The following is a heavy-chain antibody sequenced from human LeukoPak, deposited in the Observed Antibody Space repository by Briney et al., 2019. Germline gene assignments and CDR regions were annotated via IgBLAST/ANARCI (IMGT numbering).Heavy chain of an antibody. CDR2: IYTSGST. CDR3: ARDICTNGVCYRAGGYYYYMDV. CDR1: GGSISSYY. Sequence: SETLSLTCTVSGGSISSYYWSWIRQPAGKGLEWIGRIYTSGSTNYNPSLKSRVTMSVDTSKNQFSLKLSSVTAADTAVYYCARDICTNGVCYRAGGYYYYMDVWGKGTTVTVCS. V-gene: IGHV4-4*07. J-gene: IGHJ6*03. D-gene: IGHD2-8*01.